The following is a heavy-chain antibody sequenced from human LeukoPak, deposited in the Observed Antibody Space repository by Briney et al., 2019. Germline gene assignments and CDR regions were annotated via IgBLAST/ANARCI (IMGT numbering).Heavy chain of an antibody. CDR2: LIPMFGRA. V-gene: IGHV1-69*15. J-gene: IGHJ4*02. CDR1: GHTFSSYA. Sequence: SEKVSCKASGHTFSSYAIRWVRHAPGQGLEWMGSLIPMFGRANYAQKFQGRVTITADESTSTAYMELSSLRSEDTAVYYCATVHLSEEYYDFWSGYSYWGQGTLVTVSS. D-gene: IGHD3-3*01. CDR3: ATVHLSEEYYDFWSGYSY.